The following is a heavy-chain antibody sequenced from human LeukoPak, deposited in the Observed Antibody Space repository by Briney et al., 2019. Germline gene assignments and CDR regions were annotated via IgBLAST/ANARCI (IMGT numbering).Heavy chain of an antibody. V-gene: IGHV3-23*01. CDR1: GFTFTSYA. CDR3: APRLSRTWYYFDH. CDR2: ITGSGANT. J-gene: IGHJ4*02. D-gene: IGHD6-13*01. Sequence: GGSLRLSCAASGFTFTSYAMNWVRQAPGKGLEWVLAITGSGANTYYADSVGGRFTVSRDNSKNTLHLQMKRLRAEDTAFYYCAPRLSRTWYYFDHWGQGTLVTVSS.